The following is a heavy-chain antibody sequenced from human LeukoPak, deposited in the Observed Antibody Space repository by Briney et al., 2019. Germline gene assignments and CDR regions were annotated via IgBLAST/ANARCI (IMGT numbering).Heavy chain of an antibody. CDR2: INHSGST. D-gene: IGHD6-13*01. CDR3: ARSGYSSSWYVRGWFDP. J-gene: IGHJ5*02. CDR1: GGSFSGYY. V-gene: IGHV4-34*01. Sequence: SETLSLNCAVYGGSFSGYYWSWIRQPPGKGLEWIGEINHSGSTNYNPSLKSRVTISVDTSKNQFSLKLSSVTAADTAVYYCARSGYSSSWYVRGWFDPWGQGTLVTVSS.